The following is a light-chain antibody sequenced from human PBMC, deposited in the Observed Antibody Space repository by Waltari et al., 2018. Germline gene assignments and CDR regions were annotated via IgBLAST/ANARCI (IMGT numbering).Light chain of an antibody. J-gene: IGKJ4*01. CDR1: QSVGNL. CDR3: QQRSNWLT. CDR2: DAS. Sequence: EIVLTQSPATLSLSPGERATLSCRASQSVGNLLAWYQQKPGHAPRLLIYDASNRATGIPARFSGSGSGTDFTCTISSLEPEDFAVYFCQQRSNWLTFGGGTKVQIK. V-gene: IGKV3-11*01.